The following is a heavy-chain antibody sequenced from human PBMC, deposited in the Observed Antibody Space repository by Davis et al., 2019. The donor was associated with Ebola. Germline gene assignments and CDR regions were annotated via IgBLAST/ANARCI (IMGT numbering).Heavy chain of an antibody. Sequence: PSETLSLTCTVSGGSISSYYWSWIRQPPGKGLEWIGYIYYSGSTNYNPSLKSRVTISVDTSKNQFSLKLSSVTAADTAVYYCASYYDSSGAWGWFDPWGQGTLVTVSS. CDR2: IYYSGST. D-gene: IGHD3-22*01. CDR3: ASYYDSSGAWGWFDP. V-gene: IGHV4-59*01. J-gene: IGHJ5*02. CDR1: GGSISSYY.